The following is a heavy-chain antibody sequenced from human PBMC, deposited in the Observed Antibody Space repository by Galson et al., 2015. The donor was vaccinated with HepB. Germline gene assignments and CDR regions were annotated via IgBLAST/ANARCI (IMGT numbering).Heavy chain of an antibody. Sequence: SLRLSCAASGFTFSSYSMNWVRQAPGKGLEWASSISSSSKYIYYADSMKGRFTISRDNAKNSLYLQMNSLRAEDTAVYYCARDGIAAAGRGVYYFDYWGQGTLVTVSS. CDR1: GFTFSSYS. J-gene: IGHJ4*02. CDR3: ARDGIAAAGRGVYYFDY. D-gene: IGHD6-13*01. CDR2: ISSSSKYI. V-gene: IGHV3-21*01.